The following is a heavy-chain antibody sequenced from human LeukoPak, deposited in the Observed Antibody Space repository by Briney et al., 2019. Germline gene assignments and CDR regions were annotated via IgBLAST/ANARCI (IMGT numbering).Heavy chain of an antibody. J-gene: IGHJ4*02. V-gene: IGHV3-30*18. Sequence: GGSLRLSCAASGFTFSSYGMHWVRQAPGKGLEWAAVIPYDGSNKYYADSVKGRFTISRDNSKNTLYLQMNSLRAEDTAVYYCAKSDYGDYNWGQGTLVTVSS. CDR3: AKSDYGDYN. CDR2: IPYDGSNK. CDR1: GFTFSSYG. D-gene: IGHD4-17*01.